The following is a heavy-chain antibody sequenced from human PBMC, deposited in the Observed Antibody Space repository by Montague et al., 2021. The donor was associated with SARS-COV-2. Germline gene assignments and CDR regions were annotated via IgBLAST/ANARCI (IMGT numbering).Heavy chain of an antibody. J-gene: IGHJ2*01. CDR1: GGSTSSSHW. D-gene: IGHD3-10*01. CDR2: IYHSGST. CDR3: AREFRTYGYGGQYWYFDL. V-gene: IGHV4-4*02. Sequence: SETLSLTCAVSGGSTSSSHWWSWVRQPPGKGLEWIGEIYHSGSTNYNPSLKSRVTISIDKSKNQFSLKLSSLNAADTAVYYCAREFRTYGYGGQYWYFDLWGRGTLVTVSS.